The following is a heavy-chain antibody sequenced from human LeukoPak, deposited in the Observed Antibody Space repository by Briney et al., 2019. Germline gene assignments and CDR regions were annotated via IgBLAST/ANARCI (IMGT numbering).Heavy chain of an antibody. CDR1: GYTFTSYD. Sequence: ASVKVSCKASGYTFTSYDINWVRQATAQGREWMGWMNPNSGNTGYAQKFQGRVTMTRNTSISTAYMELSSLRSEDTAVYYCAITYCGGDCYSPYYYGMDVWGQGTTVTVSS. CDR3: AITYCGGDCYSPYYYGMDV. D-gene: IGHD2-21*02. CDR2: MNPNSGNT. J-gene: IGHJ6*02. V-gene: IGHV1-8*01.